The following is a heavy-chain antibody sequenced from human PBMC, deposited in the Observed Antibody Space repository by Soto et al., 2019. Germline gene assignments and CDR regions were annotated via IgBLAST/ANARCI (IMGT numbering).Heavy chain of an antibody. V-gene: IGHV4-59*08. Sequence: SETLSLTCSVSGSSISSYYWSWIRQPPGKGLEWIGYISYSGYANYNPSLKSRVTISADTSKNQFSLKLISVTAADTAVYFCARHYSADPFDYWGQGTLVTVSS. J-gene: IGHJ4*02. CDR2: ISYSGYA. CDR3: ARHYSADPFDY. D-gene: IGHD2-15*01. CDR1: GSSISSYY.